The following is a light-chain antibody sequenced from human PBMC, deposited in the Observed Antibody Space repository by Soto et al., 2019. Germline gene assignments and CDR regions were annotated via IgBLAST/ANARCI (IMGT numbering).Light chain of an antibody. Sequence: EVVMTQSPGTLSVSPGERVTLSCRASPSGNYKLVWYQRKPGQAHRLIIYDASNRATGIPARFSGSGSGTDFTLTITSLEPEDFVVYYGQQRSNWPTIPFGQGTRLDIK. J-gene: IGKJ5*01. CDR3: QQRSNWPTIP. CDR1: PSGNYK. V-gene: IGKV3-11*01. CDR2: DAS.